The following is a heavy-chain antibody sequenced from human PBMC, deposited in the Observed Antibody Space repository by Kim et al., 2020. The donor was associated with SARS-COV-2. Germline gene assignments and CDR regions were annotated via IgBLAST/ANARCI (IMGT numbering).Heavy chain of an antibody. J-gene: IGHJ5*02. Sequence: GGSLRLSCAASGFTFSSYAMHWVRQAPGKGLEWVAVISYDGSNKYYADSVKGRFTISRDNSKNTLYLQMNSLRAEDTAVYYCASLGYDFWSGYAWGQGTL. CDR1: GFTFSSYA. D-gene: IGHD3-3*01. V-gene: IGHV3-30*04. CDR2: ISYDGSNK. CDR3: ASLGYDFWSGYA.